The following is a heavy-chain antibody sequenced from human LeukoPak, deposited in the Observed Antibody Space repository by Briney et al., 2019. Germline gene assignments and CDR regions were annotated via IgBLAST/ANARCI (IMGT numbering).Heavy chain of an antibody. Sequence: PGGSLRLSCAASGFTFSSYGIHWVRQAPGKGLEWVAIISYDGSNKYYADSVKGRFTISRDNAKNTLYLQMNSLRAEDTAVYYCGRGHPSSGYYYAVDYWGQGTLVTVSS. V-gene: IGHV3-30-3*01. CDR3: GRGHPSSGYYYAVDY. J-gene: IGHJ4*02. CDR1: GFTFSSYG. D-gene: IGHD3-22*01. CDR2: ISYDGSNK.